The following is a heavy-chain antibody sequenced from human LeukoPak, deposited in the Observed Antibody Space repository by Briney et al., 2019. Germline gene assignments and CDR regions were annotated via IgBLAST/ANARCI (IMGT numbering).Heavy chain of an antibody. J-gene: IGHJ5*02. CDR2: IKPDGSEK. V-gene: IGHV3-7*03. Sequence: PGRSLRLSCAASGFTFSSYGMHWVRQAPGKGLEWVAYIKPDGSEKSYVDSVKGRFTISRDKAKNSLYLQMNSLRAEDTAVYSCARGYWFDPWGQGTLVTVSS. CDR3: ARGYWFDP. CDR1: GFTFSSYG.